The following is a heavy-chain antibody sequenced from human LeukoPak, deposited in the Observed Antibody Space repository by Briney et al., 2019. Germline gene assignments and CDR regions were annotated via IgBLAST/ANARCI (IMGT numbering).Heavy chain of an antibody. V-gene: IGHV2-70*17. CDR1: GFSLSTSGMC. CDR3: ARTRTSTSCYEGLCAFDF. Sequence: SRPALVKPTQTLTLTCTLSGFSLSTSGMCVSWIRQPPGKALEWLARIDWDDDKFYSTSLKTRLTISKDTSKNQVVLIMTNMDPVDTATSYCARTRTSTSCYEGLCAFDFWGQGTMVTVSS. D-gene: IGHD2-2*01. CDR2: IDWDDDK. J-gene: IGHJ3*01.